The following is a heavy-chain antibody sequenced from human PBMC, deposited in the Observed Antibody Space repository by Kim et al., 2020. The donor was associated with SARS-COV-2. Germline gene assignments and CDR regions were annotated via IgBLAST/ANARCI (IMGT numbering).Heavy chain of an antibody. V-gene: IGHV5-51*01. J-gene: IGHJ3*02. D-gene: IGHD6-19*01. CDR3: ARHAEQWPSRYAFDI. Sequence: SFQGQVTISADKSISTAYLQWSSLKASDTAMYYCARHAEQWPSRYAFDIWGQGTMVTVSS.